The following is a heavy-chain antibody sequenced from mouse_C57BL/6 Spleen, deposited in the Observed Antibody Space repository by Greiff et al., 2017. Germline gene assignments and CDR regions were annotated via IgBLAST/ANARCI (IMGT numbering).Heavy chain of an antibody. CDR3: ATLCDCDGYFDV. D-gene: IGHD2-4*01. CDR2: IYPGDGDT. CDR1: GYAFSSYW. J-gene: IGHJ1*03. V-gene: IGHV1-80*01. Sequence: QVQLQQSGAELVKPGASVKISCKASGYAFSSYWMNWVKQRPGKGLEWIGQIYPGDGDTNYNGKFKGKATLTADKSSSTAYMQLSSLTSEDSAVYFCATLCDCDGYFDVWGTGTTVTVSS.